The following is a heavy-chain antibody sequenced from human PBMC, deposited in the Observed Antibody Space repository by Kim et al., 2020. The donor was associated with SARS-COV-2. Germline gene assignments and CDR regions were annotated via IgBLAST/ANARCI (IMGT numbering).Heavy chain of an antibody. CDR3: AKEGGH. CDR2: NRKCGGT. D-gene: IGHD3-16*01. J-gene: IGHJ4*02. V-gene: IGHV1-46*01. Sequence: NRKCGGTNYARKFQGRVTMTGDPSTNTVYMVLSSLRSDDTAVYYCAKEGGHWGQGTLVTVSS.